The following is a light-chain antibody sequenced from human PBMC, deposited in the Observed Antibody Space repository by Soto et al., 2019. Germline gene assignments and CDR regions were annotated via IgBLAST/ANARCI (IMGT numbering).Light chain of an antibody. J-gene: IGKJ2*01. V-gene: IGKV1-5*01. CDR1: QSISSW. CDR3: QQYNSYLYT. Sequence: DIQMTQSPSTLSASVGDRVTITCRASQSISSWLAWYPQKPGKAPKLLIYDASSLESGVPSRFSGSGSGTEFTLTLSSLQPDDFAPYYCQQYNSYLYTFGQGTKLEIK. CDR2: DAS.